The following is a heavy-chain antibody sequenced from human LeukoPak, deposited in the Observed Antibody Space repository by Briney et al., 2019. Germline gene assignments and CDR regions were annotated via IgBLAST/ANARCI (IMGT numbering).Heavy chain of an antibody. CDR3: ARAAPYDFWSGCYTRYYYYYGMDV. Sequence: PGGSLRLSCAASGFTVSSYAMHWVRQAPGKGLEWVAVISYDGSNKYYADSVKGRFTISRDNSKNTLYLQMNSLRAEDTAVYYCARAAPYDFWSGCYTRYYYYYGMDVWGQGTTVTVSS. CDR2: ISYDGSNK. D-gene: IGHD3-3*01. V-gene: IGHV3-30-3*01. CDR1: GFTVSSYA. J-gene: IGHJ6*02.